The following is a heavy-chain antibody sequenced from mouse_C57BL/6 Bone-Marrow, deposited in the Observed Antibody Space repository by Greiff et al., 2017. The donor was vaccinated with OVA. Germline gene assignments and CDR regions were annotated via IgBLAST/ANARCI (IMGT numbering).Heavy chain of an antibody. D-gene: IGHD1-1*01. CDR3: AILLPDY. CDR2: IYPGDGDT. Sequence: QVQLKQSGPELVKPGASVKISCKASGYAFSSSWMNWVKQRPGKGLEWIGRIYPGDGDTNYNRTFKGKATLTADKSSSTAYMQLSSLTSEDSAVYFCAILLPDYWGQGTTLTVSS. J-gene: IGHJ2*01. V-gene: IGHV1-82*01. CDR1: GYAFSSSW.